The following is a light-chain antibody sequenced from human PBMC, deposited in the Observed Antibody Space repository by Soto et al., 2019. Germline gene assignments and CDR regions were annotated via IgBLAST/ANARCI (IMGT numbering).Light chain of an antibody. CDR3: QQYGNSLYT. J-gene: IGKJ2*01. Sequence: EVVLTQSPGTLSLSPGERATLSCRASQSVSSSYLAWYQQKPGQAPRLLFYEASTWANGIPDRFSGSGSGADFTLTISRLEPEDFAVYYCQQYGNSLYTFGQGAKLEIK. CDR1: QSVSSSY. CDR2: EAS. V-gene: IGKV3-20*01.